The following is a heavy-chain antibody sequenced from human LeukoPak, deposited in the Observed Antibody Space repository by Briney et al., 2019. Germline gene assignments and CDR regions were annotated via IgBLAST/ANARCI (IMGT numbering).Heavy chain of an antibody. CDR1: GFTFYSFG. D-gene: IGHD3-9*01. Sequence: GRSLRLSCAASGFTFYSFGMHWVRQAPGKGLEWVAVLSYDGSQKYYADSVKGRFTISRDNLNNTLYLQMNSLRAEDTAVYYCALTYHDAFDIWGQGTMVTVSS. J-gene: IGHJ3*02. CDR3: ALTYHDAFDI. CDR2: LSYDGSQK. V-gene: IGHV3-30*03.